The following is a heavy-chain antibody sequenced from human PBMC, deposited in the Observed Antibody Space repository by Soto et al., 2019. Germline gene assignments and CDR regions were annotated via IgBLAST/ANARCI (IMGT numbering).Heavy chain of an antibody. J-gene: IGHJ4*02. D-gene: IGHD3-22*01. CDR2: IIPILGTP. V-gene: IGHV1-69*10. CDR1: GDTFSSYA. Sequence: GASVKVSCKASGDTFSSYAISWVRQAPGQGLEWMGGIIPILGTPNYAQKFQGRATITADKSTSTACMELSSLRSEDTAVYYCARERSRYDRSGYYRPDYWGQGTLVTVSS. CDR3: ARERSRYDRSGYYRPDY.